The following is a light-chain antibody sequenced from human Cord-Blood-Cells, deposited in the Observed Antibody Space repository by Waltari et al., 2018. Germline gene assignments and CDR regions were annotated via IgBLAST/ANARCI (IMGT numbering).Light chain of an antibody. J-gene: IGKJ1*01. CDR1: QNLVYSEGNTY. CDR2: KVY. CDR3: MQDTPWPPT. V-gene: IGKV2-30*01. Sequence: VVMTQSPLSLPVTLGQPASLSCRSSQNLVYSEGNTYMNWFHQRRRQSPRGLIYKVYNRASGVPDRIGGSCSGTDYTLRISRVEAENVGVYGCMQDTPWPPTSSEGTKVEIK.